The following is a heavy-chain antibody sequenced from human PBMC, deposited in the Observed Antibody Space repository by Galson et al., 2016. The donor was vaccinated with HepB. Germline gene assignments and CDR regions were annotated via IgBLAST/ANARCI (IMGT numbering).Heavy chain of an antibody. D-gene: IGHD3-10*01. CDR1: GFTFSTYG. CDR3: ARDRRGGYYGMDV. CDR2: IWFDGSKK. Sequence: SLRLSCAASGFTFSTYGVHWVRQAPGKGLEWVAVIWFDGSKKYYADSVKGRFTISRDNSKNTLFLQMDSLRAEDTAVYYCARDRRGGYYGMDVWGPGALVTVSS. J-gene: IGHJ6*02. V-gene: IGHV3-33*01.